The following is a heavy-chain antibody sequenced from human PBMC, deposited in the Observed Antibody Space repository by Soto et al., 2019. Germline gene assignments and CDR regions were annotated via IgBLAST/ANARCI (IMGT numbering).Heavy chain of an antibody. CDR2: IIYSGTT. J-gene: IGHJ4*02. Sequence: QLQLQESGPGLLRTSETLSLTCNVSGGALSSSSYFWGWVRQPPGKTLEWIGHIIYSGTTHYNESLKSRVTISVDTSKNQFSLRLNSVTPADTAVYYCARGGGYYGVLFDYWGQGTLVPVSS. D-gene: IGHD4-17*01. CDR1: GGALSSSSYF. CDR3: ARGGGYYGVLFDY. V-gene: IGHV4-39*01.